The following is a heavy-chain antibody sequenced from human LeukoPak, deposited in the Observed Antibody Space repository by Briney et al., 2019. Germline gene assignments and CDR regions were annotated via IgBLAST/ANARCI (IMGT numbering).Heavy chain of an antibody. Sequence: GGSLRLSCAASGFTFSSYAMSWVRQAPGKGLEWVSAISGSGGSTYYADSVKGRFTISRDNSKNTLYLQMNSLRAEDTAVYYCTILYSGAMDYWGQGTLVTVSS. V-gene: IGHV3-23*01. CDR3: TILYSGAMDY. J-gene: IGHJ4*02. D-gene: IGHD1-26*01. CDR1: GFTFSSYA. CDR2: ISGSGGST.